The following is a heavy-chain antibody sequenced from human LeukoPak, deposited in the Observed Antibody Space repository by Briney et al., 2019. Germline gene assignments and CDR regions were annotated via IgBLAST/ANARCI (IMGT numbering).Heavy chain of an antibody. Sequence: EASVKVSCKASGGTFSSYAISWVRQAPGQGREWMGRIIPIFGTANYAQKFQGRDTITTDESTSTAYMELSSLRSEDTAVYYCARYRPGATGSNAFDIWGQGTMVTVSS. CDR1: GGTFSSYA. CDR2: IIPIFGTA. CDR3: ARYRPGATGSNAFDI. J-gene: IGHJ3*02. V-gene: IGHV1-69*05. D-gene: IGHD1-26*01.